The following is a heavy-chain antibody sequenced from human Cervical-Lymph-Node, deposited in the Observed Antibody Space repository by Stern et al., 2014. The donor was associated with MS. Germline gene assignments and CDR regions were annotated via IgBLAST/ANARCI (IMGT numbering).Heavy chain of an antibody. D-gene: IGHD1-26*01. V-gene: IGHV1-69*06. Sequence: QMVQSGAEVKKPGSSVKVSCKASGDTFSSYAINWVRQVPGQGLEWMGGITPVFGTTNYAQKFQGRVTITADKSTNTAYMELMTLRSEDTAVYYCARGGGLVGYFDYWGQGTLVSVSS. CDR1: GDTFSSYA. CDR3: ARGGGLVGYFDY. CDR2: ITPVFGTT. J-gene: IGHJ4*02.